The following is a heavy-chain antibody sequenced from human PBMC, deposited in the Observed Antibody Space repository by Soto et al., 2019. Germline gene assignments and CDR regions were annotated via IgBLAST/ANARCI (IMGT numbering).Heavy chain of an antibody. V-gene: IGHV4-59*01. D-gene: IGHD3-22*01. CDR3: ARGRTVSNYAADSSDHFYFFDY. CDR1: VGSIKSYL. CDR2: IYCSGST. Sequence: PSGTPELTCTFSVGSIKSYLGAWIRQTPWKGPERIGHIYCSGSTSCSPSLKSRVSISVDTSKNQFSLEVHSVTAADTAVYYCARGRTVSNYAADSSDHFYFFDYWSQGTQVTLS. J-gene: IGHJ4*02.